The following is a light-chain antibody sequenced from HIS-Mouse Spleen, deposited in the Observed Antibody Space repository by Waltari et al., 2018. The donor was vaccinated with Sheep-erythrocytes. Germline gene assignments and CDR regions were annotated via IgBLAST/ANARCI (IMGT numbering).Light chain of an antibody. V-gene: IGKV2-28*01. CDR2: LGS. CDR1: QSLLHSNGYNY. J-gene: IGKJ2*01. Sequence: DIVMTQSPLSLPVTPGEPASISCRSSQSLLHSNGYNYLDWYLQKPGQSPQLLIYLGSNRASGVPDRFSGSGSGTDFTLKISRVEAEDVGVYYCMKALQTPVSLNGYTFGQGTKLEIK. CDR3: MKALQTPVSLNGYT.